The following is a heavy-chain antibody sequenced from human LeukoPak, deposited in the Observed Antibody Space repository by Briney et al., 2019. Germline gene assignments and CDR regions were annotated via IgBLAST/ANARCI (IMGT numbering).Heavy chain of an antibody. Sequence: SETLSLTCTVSGGSISTYYWNWIRQPPGKGLEWTGYIYYSGSTNYNPSLKSRVTTSVDTSKNQFSLKLSSVTAADAAVYYCARGGFWSGYYGLFDYWGQGTLVTVSS. CDR3: ARGGFWSGYYGLFDY. V-gene: IGHV4-59*01. CDR2: IYYSGST. D-gene: IGHD3-3*01. J-gene: IGHJ4*02. CDR1: GGSISTYY.